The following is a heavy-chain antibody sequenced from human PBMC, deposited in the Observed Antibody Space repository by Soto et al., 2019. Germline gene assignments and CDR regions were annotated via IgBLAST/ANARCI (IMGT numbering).Heavy chain of an antibody. CDR3: AREGLAYCGGDCYYYYGMDV. D-gene: IGHD2-21*02. J-gene: IGHJ6*02. CDR1: GYTFTSYY. V-gene: IGHV1-46*01. CDR2: INPSGGST. Sequence: QVQLVQSGAEVKKPGASVKVSCKASGYTFTSYYMHWVRQAPGQGLEWMGIINPSGGSTSYAQKFQGRVTMTRDTSTSTVYMERSSLRAEDTAVYYCAREGLAYCGGDCYYYYGMDVWGQGTTVNVSS.